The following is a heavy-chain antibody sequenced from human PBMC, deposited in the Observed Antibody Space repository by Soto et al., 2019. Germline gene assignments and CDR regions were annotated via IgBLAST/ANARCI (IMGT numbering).Heavy chain of an antibody. Sequence: PSQTLSLTCAISGDSVSTNRASWNWIRQSPSRGLEWLGRTYYRSRWYNDYAVSVKSRITINPDTSKNQFSLQLNSVTAEDTAVYYCARGRAYDDSWFDPWGQGTPVTVSS. CDR2: TYYRSRWYN. CDR1: GDSVSTNRAS. J-gene: IGHJ5*02. CDR3: ARGRAYDDSWFDP. V-gene: IGHV6-1*01. D-gene: IGHD5-12*01.